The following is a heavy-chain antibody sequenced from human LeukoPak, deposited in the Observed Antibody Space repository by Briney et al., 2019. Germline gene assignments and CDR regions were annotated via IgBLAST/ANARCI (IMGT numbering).Heavy chain of an antibody. CDR1: GFTFSSYW. CDR2: IKQDGSEK. Sequence: GGSLRLSCAASGFTFSSYWMSWVRQAPGKGLEWVANIKQDGSEKYYVDSVKGRFTISRDNAKNSLYLQMNSLRAEDTAVYYCAREGSSSLVAFDIWGQGTMVTVSS. CDR3: AREGSSSLVAFDI. D-gene: IGHD6-6*01. V-gene: IGHV3-7*01. J-gene: IGHJ3*02.